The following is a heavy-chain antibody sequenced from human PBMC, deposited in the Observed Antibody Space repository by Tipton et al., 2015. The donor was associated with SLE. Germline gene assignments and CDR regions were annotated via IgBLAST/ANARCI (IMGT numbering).Heavy chain of an antibody. V-gene: IGHV3-7*01. D-gene: IGHD2-2*01. CDR1: GFTFSDYL. J-gene: IGHJ4*02. CDR3: ATTRNVALPAYD. CDR2: IKQDGGER. Sequence: SLRLSCVASGFTFSDYLMSWVHQAPGKGLEWVANIKQDGGERYYVDSVKGRFTISRDNAKNSVSLQMNNLRAEDRAVYYCATTRNVALPAYDWGQGALVSVSS.